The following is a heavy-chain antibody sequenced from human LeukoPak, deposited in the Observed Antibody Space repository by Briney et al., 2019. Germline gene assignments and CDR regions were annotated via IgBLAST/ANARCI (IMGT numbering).Heavy chain of an antibody. J-gene: IGHJ4*02. CDR2: ISSSSSYT. CDR3: AKDHPGLGESLFDY. CDR1: GFTFSDYF. Sequence: GGSLRLSCAASGFTFSDYFMSWIRQAPGKGLEWVSYISSSSSYTSYADSVKGRFTISRDNAKNSLYLQMNSLRAEDTAVYYCAKDHPGLGESLFDYWGQGTLVTVPS. D-gene: IGHD3-16*01. V-gene: IGHV3-11*05.